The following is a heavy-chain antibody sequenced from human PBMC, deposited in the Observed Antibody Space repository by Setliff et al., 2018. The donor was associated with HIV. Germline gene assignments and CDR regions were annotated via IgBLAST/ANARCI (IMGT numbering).Heavy chain of an antibody. CDR1: GFTLSDHY. D-gene: IGHD5-18*01. V-gene: IGHV3-72*01. J-gene: IGHJ6*03. CDR2: IRPKGKSSTT. CDR3: TRHVDSGTYMDV. Sequence: AGSLRLSCAASGFTLSDHYMDWVRQAPGKGPEWFGRIRPKGKSSTTEYAASVKGRFIMSRDDSKNSLYLQMNSLKTEDTAVYYCTRHVDSGTYMDVWGRGTTVTVSS.